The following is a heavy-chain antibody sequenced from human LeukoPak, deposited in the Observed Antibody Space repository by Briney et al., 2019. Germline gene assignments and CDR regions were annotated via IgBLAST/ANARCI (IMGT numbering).Heavy chain of an antibody. Sequence: SGGSLRLSCAASGFTFSNYFMHWVRQAPGKGLGWVSRINSDGTSSMYADSVKGRFTISRDNAKNTLYLQMNSLRDEDTAVYYCARRVDATRWFDPWGQGTLVTVSS. CDR3: ARRVDATRWFDP. D-gene: IGHD2-15*01. CDR1: GFTFSNYF. CDR2: INSDGTSS. J-gene: IGHJ5*02. V-gene: IGHV3-74*03.